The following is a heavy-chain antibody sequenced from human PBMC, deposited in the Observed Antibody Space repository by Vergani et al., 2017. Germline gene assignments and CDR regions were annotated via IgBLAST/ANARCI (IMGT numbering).Heavy chain of an antibody. V-gene: IGHV1-46*01. D-gene: IGHD2-2*02. Sequence: QVQLVQSGAEVKKPGASEKVSCQASGYTFTSYYIHWVRQAPGQGLEWMGIINPSGGSTNYAQKFQGRVTMTRDTSTSTVFMELSSLRSEDTAVYYCARGCGXTSCYKRGEDWFDPWGQGTLVTVSS. CDR2: INPSGGST. J-gene: IGHJ5*02. CDR1: GYTFTSYY. CDR3: ARGCGXTSCYKRGEDWFDP.